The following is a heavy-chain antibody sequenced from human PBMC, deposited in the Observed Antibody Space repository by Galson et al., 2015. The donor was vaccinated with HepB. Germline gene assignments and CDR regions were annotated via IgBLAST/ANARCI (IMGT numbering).Heavy chain of an antibody. J-gene: IGHJ3*02. Sequence: SVKVSCKASGGTFSSYAISWVRQAPGQGLEWMGGIIPIFGTANYAQKFQGRVTITADESTSTAYMELSSLRSEDTAVYYCARFAHDYGGNSVAFDIWGQGTMVTVSS. CDR3: ARFAHDYGGNSVAFDI. V-gene: IGHV1-69*13. CDR1: GGTFSSYA. D-gene: IGHD4-23*01. CDR2: IIPIFGTA.